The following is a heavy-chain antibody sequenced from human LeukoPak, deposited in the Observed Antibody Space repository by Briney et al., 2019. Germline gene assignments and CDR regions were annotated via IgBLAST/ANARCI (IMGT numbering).Heavy chain of an antibody. V-gene: IGHV3-30-3*01. Sequence: PGRSLRLSCAASGFTFSDYAMHWVRQGPGKGLEWVAVISDEGHQKYYGDSVKGRFTISRDNPKNTLYLQMNSLRDDDTAVYYCARDRKLELSFAYYMDVWGKGTTVTVSS. CDR1: GFTFSDYA. CDR2: ISDEGHQK. J-gene: IGHJ6*03. D-gene: IGHD1-7*01. CDR3: ARDRKLELSFAYYMDV.